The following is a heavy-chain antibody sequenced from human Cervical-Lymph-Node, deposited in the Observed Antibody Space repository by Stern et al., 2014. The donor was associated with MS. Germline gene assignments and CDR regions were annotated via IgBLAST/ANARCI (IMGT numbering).Heavy chain of an antibody. CDR2: ISGSGGST. D-gene: IGHD6-19*01. J-gene: IGHJ6*02. CDR3: AKAAPQYSSGRYGMDV. V-gene: IGHV3-23*04. CDR1: GFTFSSYA. Sequence: EVQLVESGGGLVQPGGSLRLSCAASGFTFSSYAMSWVRQAPGKGLEWVSAISGSGGSTYYADPVKGRFTISRDNSKNTLYLQMNSLRAEDTAVYYCAKAAPQYSSGRYGMDVWGQGTTVTVSS.